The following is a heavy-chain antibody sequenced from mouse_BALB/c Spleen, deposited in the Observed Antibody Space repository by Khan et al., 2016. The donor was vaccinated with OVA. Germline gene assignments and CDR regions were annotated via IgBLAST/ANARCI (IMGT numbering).Heavy chain of an antibody. Sequence: QVQLQQPGAELVKAGASVKMSCKASGYTFTSYWMHWVKQRLGQGLEWFAETNPTNGRTYYNEKFKCKATLTVDQSSSTSYMLLSGPTFEDSAVYYCARIKKIVATYFDYGGQGTTLPVSS. CDR2: TNPTNGRT. D-gene: IGHD1-1*01. CDR1: GYTFTSYW. J-gene: IGHJ2*01. CDR3: ARIKKIVATYFDY. V-gene: IGHV1S81*02.